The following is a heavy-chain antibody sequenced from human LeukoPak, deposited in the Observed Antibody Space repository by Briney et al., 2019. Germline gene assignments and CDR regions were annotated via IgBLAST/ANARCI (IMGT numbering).Heavy chain of an antibody. J-gene: IGHJ4*02. CDR2: ISAYNGNT. Sequence: ASVKVSCKASGYTFTSYDISWVRQAPGQGLEWMGWISAYNGNTNYAQKLQGRVTMTTDTSTSTAYMELRSLRSDDTAVYYCARDYYDILTGSRVIDYWGQGTLVTVSS. CDR1: GYTFTSYD. D-gene: IGHD3-9*01. V-gene: IGHV1-18*01. CDR3: ARDYYDILTGSRVIDY.